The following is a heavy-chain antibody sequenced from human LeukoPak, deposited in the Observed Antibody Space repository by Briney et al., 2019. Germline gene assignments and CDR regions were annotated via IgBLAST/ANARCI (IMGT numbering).Heavy chain of an antibody. Sequence: SVKVSCKASGGTFSSYAISWVRQAPGQGLEWMGGIIPIFGTANYAQKFQGRVTITADESTRTAYMELSSLRSEDTAVYYCARGEYCSSTSCYVYDFWSGYYYWGQGTLVTVSS. V-gene: IGHV1-69*13. CDR1: GGTFSSYA. D-gene: IGHD2-2*01. J-gene: IGHJ4*02. CDR3: ARGEYCSSTSCYVYDFWSGYYY. CDR2: IIPIFGTA.